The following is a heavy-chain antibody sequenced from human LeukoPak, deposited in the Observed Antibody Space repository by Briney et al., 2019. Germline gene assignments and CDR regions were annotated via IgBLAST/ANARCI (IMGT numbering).Heavy chain of an antibody. CDR3: ARDVYGDHFFDY. V-gene: IGHV3-21*01. CDR1: GFTFDGYG. Sequence: PGGSLRLSCAAAGFTFDGYGMSWVRQAPGKGLEWVSSIRSSGTYIYYADSVKGRFTISRDNAKNSLYLQMNSLRAEDTAVYYCARDVYGDHFFDYWGQGTLVTVSS. J-gene: IGHJ4*02. CDR2: IRSSGTYI. D-gene: IGHD4-17*01.